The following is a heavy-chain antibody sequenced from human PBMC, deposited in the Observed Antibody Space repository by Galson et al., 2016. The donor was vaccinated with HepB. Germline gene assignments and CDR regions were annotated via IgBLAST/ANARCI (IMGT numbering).Heavy chain of an antibody. CDR2: ISIGSSYR. Sequence: SLRLSCAVSGFTFNSYSMNWVRQAPGKGLEWVSSISIGSSYRYYADSVKGRFTISRDNAKNSLYLQMNSLRAEDTAVYYCAREASSWSQFDYWGQGTLVTVSS. J-gene: IGHJ4*02. CDR3: AREASSWSQFDY. V-gene: IGHV3-21*01. D-gene: IGHD6-13*01. CDR1: GFTFNSYS.